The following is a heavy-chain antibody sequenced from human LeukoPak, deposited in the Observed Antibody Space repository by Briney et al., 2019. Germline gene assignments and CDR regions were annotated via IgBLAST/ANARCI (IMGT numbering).Heavy chain of an antibody. V-gene: IGHV3-48*04. CDR1: GFTFSSYS. Sequence: HPGGSLRLSCAASGFTFSSYSMNWVRQAPGKGLEWVSYISSGISTIYYADSVKGRFTISRDNAKNSLYLQMNSLRAEDTAVYYCARVCPSDCFDYWGQGTLVTVSS. J-gene: IGHJ4*02. CDR2: ISSGISTI. D-gene: IGHD6-19*01. CDR3: ARVCPSDCFDY.